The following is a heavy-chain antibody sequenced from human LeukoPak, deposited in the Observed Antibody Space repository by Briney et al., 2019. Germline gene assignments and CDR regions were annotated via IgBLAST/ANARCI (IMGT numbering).Heavy chain of an antibody. CDR1: GFTLRSYW. CDR2: INSDGSIR. J-gene: IGHJ4*02. Sequence: SGGSLRLSCAASGFTLRSYWMHWFRHAPGERLVWVSRINSDGSIRSYADSVEGRFTISRDNAENTLYLQLNGLRVEDTAVYFCARVTASWHPYVDYWGQGTLVTVSS. V-gene: IGHV3-74*01. CDR3: ARVTASWHPYVDY. D-gene: IGHD2-2*01.